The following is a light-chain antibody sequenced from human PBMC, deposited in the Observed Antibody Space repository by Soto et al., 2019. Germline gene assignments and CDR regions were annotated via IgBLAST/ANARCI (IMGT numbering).Light chain of an antibody. CDR2: LEGSGSY. Sequence: QPGLTQSSSASASLGSSVKLTCTLSSGHSSYIIAWHQQQPGKAPRYLMKLEGSGSYNKGSEVPDRFSGSSSGADRYLTISNLQFEDEADYYCETWDFNTRVFGGGTKVTVL. CDR3: ETWDFNTRV. CDR1: SGHSSYI. J-gene: IGLJ3*02. V-gene: IGLV4-60*02.